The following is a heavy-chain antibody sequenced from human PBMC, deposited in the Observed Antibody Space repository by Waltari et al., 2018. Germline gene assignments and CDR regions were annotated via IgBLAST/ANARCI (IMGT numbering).Heavy chain of an antibody. D-gene: IGHD2-8*01. CDR2: ISYDGGNK. Sequence: QAQLVESGGGVVQPGRPLRLSCAASGVSCSNSAMHWVRQAPGKGLEWVAVISYDGGNKYYEDSVKGRFTISRDNSRDTVFLQMSSVRPEDTAVYYCAKGEWFAFDIWGQGTLVTVSS. V-gene: IGHV3-30*18. CDR3: AKGEWFAFDI. CDR1: GVSCSNSA. J-gene: IGHJ3*02.